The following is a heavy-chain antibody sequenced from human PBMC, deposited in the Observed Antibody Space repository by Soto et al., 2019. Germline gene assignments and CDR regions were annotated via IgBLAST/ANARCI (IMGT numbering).Heavy chain of an antibody. CDR1: GGTFDTFA. Sequence: GASVKVSCKASGGTFDTFAISWVRQAPGQGLEWMGGISPIFRTPNYAQKFQGRVTITADRSTNTAYMDLTSLRSEDTAFYFCATGDGGSYYFYGMDVWGQGTTVTVSS. V-gene: IGHV1-69*06. J-gene: IGHJ6*02. D-gene: IGHD1-26*01. CDR2: ISPIFRTP. CDR3: ATGDGGSYYFYGMDV.